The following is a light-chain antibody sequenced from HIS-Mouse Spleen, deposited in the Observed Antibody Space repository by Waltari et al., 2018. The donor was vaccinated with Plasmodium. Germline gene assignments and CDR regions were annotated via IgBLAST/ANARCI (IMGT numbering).Light chain of an antibody. Sequence: RVMTQSPATLSVSPGERATLSCMASQRVSSNLAWYQQKPGQAPRLLIYGASTRATGIPARFSGSGSGTEFTLTISSLQSEDFAVYYCQQYNNWSFTFGPGTKVDIK. CDR1: QRVSSN. J-gene: IGKJ3*01. V-gene: IGKV3-15*01. CDR3: QQYNNWSFT. CDR2: GAS.